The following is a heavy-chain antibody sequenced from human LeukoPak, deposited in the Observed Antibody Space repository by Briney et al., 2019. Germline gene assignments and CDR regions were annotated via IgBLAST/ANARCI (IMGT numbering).Heavy chain of an antibody. CDR1: GGSISSYY. CDR3: ALSYVTDAFDI. J-gene: IGHJ3*02. Sequence: PSETLSLTCTVSGGSISSYYWSWIRQPPGKGLEWIGYIYYSGSTYYNPSLKSRVTISVDTSKNQFSLKLSSVTAADTAVYYCALSYVTDAFDIWGQGTMVTVSS. CDR2: IYYSGST. V-gene: IGHV4-59*06. D-gene: IGHD3-16*01.